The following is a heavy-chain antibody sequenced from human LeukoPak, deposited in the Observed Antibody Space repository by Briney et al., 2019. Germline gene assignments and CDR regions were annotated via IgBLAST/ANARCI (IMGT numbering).Heavy chain of an antibody. CDR3: AKDLRDGYNSGAFDI. CDR2: ISSSSSYT. D-gene: IGHD5-24*01. J-gene: IGHJ3*02. CDR1: GFTFSDYY. V-gene: IGHV3-11*05. Sequence: GGSLRLSCAASGFTFSDYYMSWIRQAPGKGLEWVSYISSSSSYTNYADSVKGRFTISRDNAKNSLYLQMNSLRAEDTAVYYCAKDLRDGYNSGAFDIWGQGTMVTVSS.